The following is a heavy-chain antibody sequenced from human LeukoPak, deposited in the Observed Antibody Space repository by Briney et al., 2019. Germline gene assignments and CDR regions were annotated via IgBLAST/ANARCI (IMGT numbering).Heavy chain of an antibody. CDR1: GGTFSSYA. CDR3: PRGIEDTAMVTMAFDI. D-gene: IGHD5-18*01. V-gene: IGHV1-69*05. J-gene: IGHJ3*02. Sequence: SVKVSCKASGGTFSSYAISWVRQAPGQGLEWMGRIIPIFGTANYAQKFQGRVTITTDESTSTAYMELSSLRSEDTAVYYCPRGIEDTAMVTMAFDIWGQGTMVTVSS. CDR2: IIPIFGTA.